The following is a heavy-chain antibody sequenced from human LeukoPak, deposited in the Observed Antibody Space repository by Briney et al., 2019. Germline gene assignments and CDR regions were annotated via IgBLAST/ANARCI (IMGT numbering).Heavy chain of an antibody. CDR1: GFTFSSYA. Sequence: PGGSLRLSCAASGFTFSSYAMSWVRQAPGKGLEWVSAISGSGGSTYYADSVKGRFTISRDNSKNTLYLQMNSLRAEDTAVYYCAKGDVRRGGSHSSYYYYGMDVWGQGTTVTVSS. D-gene: IGHD1-26*01. V-gene: IGHV3-23*01. CDR3: AKGDVRRGGSHSSYYYYGMDV. CDR2: ISGSGGST. J-gene: IGHJ6*02.